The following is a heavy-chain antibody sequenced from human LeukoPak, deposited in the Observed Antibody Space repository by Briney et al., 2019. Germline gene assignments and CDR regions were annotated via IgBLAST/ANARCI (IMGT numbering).Heavy chain of an antibody. Sequence: ASVKVSCKASGGTFSSYAISWVRQAPGQGLEWMGRIIPIFGRANYAQKFQGRVTITADKSTSTAYMELSSLRSEDTAVYYCASGNGDYVGLLGTYYFDYWGQGTLVTVSS. CDR1: GGTFSSYA. V-gene: IGHV1-69*04. D-gene: IGHD4-17*01. CDR3: ASGNGDYVGLLGTYYFDY. CDR2: IIPIFGRA. J-gene: IGHJ4*02.